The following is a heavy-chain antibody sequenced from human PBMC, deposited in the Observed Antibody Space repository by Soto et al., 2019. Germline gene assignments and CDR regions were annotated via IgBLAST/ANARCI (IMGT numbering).Heavy chain of an antibody. Sequence: PGGSLRLSCVASKFTFSNYDMHWVRQAPGKGLEWVALISFEGSNKYYADSVEGRFTISRDNPKNTLYLQMNSLRPEDTAVYYCARDKVYCSSTSCYYDYYMDVWGKGTTVTVSS. D-gene: IGHD2-2*01. V-gene: IGHV3-30*03. CDR2: ISFEGSNK. CDR1: KFTFSNYD. J-gene: IGHJ6*03. CDR3: ARDKVYCSSTSCYYDYYMDV.